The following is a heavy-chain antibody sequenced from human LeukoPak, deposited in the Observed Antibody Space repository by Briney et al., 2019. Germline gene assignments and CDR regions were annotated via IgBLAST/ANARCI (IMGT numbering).Heavy chain of an antibody. Sequence: GGSLRLSCAVSGFTVSSNYMSWVRQAPGKGLEWVSVIYSGGSTYYADSVKGRFTISRDNSKNTLYLQMNSLRAEDTAVYYCARSGRDCSSTSCYRYYYYMDVWGKGTTVTISS. V-gene: IGHV3-53*01. CDR2: IYSGGST. J-gene: IGHJ6*03. D-gene: IGHD2-2*01. CDR3: ARSGRDCSSTSCYRYYYYMDV. CDR1: GFTVSSNY.